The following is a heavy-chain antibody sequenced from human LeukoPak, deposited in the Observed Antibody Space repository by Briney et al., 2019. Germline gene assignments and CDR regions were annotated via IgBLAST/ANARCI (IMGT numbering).Heavy chain of an antibody. D-gene: IGHD5-18*01. Sequence: GGSLRLSCAASGFTFDDYGMSWVRQAPGRGLEWVSGINWNGGSTGYADSVKGRFTISRDNAKNSLYLQMNSLRAEDTALYYCARGRGYSYGTHFDYWGQGTLVTVSS. V-gene: IGHV3-20*04. J-gene: IGHJ4*02. CDR1: GFTFDDYG. CDR3: ARGRGYSYGTHFDY. CDR2: INWNGGST.